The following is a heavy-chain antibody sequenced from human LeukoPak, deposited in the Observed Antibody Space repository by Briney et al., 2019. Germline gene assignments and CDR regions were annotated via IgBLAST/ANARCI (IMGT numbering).Heavy chain of an antibody. Sequence: QPGGSLRLSCAASGFTFSSFAMNWVRQAPGKGLEWVSGVSASGGSTYYADSVKGRFTISRDNSNNTLYLQMNSLRAEDTAVYYCAKSDQITMVRGLITYFDYWGQGTLVTVSS. CDR1: GFTFSSFA. D-gene: IGHD3-10*01. CDR2: VSASGGST. V-gene: IGHV3-23*01. CDR3: AKSDQITMVRGLITYFDY. J-gene: IGHJ4*02.